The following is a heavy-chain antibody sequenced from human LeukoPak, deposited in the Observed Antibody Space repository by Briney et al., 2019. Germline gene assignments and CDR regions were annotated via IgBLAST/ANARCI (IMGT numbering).Heavy chain of an antibody. CDR2: ISYDGSNK. D-gene: IGHD6-19*01. Sequence: PGGSLRLSCAASGFTFSSYGMHWVRQAPGKGLEWVAVISYDGSNKYYADSVKGRFTISRDNSMDTLYLQMNSLRAEDTAVYYCAKVGIAVADIDYWGQGTLVTVSS. J-gene: IGHJ4*02. CDR1: GFTFSSYG. V-gene: IGHV3-30*18. CDR3: AKVGIAVADIDY.